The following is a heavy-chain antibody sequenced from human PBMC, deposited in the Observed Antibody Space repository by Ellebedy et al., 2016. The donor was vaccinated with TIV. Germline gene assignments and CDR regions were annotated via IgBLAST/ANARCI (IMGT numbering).Heavy chain of an antibody. Sequence: SETLSLXXAVYGGSFSGYYWSWIRQPPGKGLEWIGEINHSGSTNYNPSLKSRVTISVDTSKNQFSLKLSSVTAADTAVYYCARASSGSDVWGQGTTVTVSS. V-gene: IGHV4-34*01. J-gene: IGHJ6*02. CDR3: ARASSGSDV. CDR1: GGSFSGYY. D-gene: IGHD3-22*01. CDR2: INHSGST.